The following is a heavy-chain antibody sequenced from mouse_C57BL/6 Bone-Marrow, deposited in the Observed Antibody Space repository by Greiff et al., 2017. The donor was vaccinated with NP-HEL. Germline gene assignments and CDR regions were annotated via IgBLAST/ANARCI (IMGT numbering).Heavy chain of an antibody. CDR1: GYTFTDYY. CDR2: INPYNGGT. V-gene: IGHV1-19*01. J-gene: IGHJ2*01. D-gene: IGHD1-1*02. CDR3: ASLRGGFFDY. Sequence: VQLKQPGPVLVKPGASVKMSCKASGYTFTDYYMNWVKQSHGKSLEWIGVINPYNGGTSYNQKFKGKATLTVDKSSSTAYMELNSLTSEDSAVYYCASLRGGFFDYWGQGTTLTVSS.